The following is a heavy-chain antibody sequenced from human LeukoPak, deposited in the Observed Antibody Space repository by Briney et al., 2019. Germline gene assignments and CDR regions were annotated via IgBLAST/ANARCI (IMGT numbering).Heavy chain of an antibody. V-gene: IGHV3-66*01. J-gene: IGHJ4*02. CDR3: ARAERIAAASDY. Sequence: PGGSLRLSCAASGFTVSSNYMSWVRQAPGKGLEWVSVIYSGGSTYYADSVKGRFTISRDNSKSTLYLQMNSLRAEDTAVYYCARAERIAAASDYWGQGTLVTVSS. CDR2: IYSGGST. D-gene: IGHD6-13*01. CDR1: GFTVSSNY.